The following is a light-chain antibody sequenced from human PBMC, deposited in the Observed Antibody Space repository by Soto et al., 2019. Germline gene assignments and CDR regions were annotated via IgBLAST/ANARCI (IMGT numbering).Light chain of an antibody. CDR2: GAS. V-gene: IGKV3-15*01. J-gene: IGKJ2*01. Sequence: EIILTQSPASLSVSPGERATPSCRASQSVNNNLAWYQQKPGQAPRLLIYGASTRATGSPRRFRGSGSGTEFTLTITNLQSEDFAVYICQQYNNLPTHTFGQGTKLEIK. CDR1: QSVNNN. CDR3: QQYNNLPTHT.